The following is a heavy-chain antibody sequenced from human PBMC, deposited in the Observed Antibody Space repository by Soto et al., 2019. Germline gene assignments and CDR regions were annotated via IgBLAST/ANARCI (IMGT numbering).Heavy chain of an antibody. V-gene: IGHV1-58*01. J-gene: IGHJ6*02. CDR2: IVVGSGNT. Sequence: GASVKVSCKASGFTFTRSAVQWVRQARGQRLEWIGWIVVGSGNTIYAQKFQERVTISRDMSTSTAYMELSSLRSEDTAVYYCAAAAGGYYYGMDVWGQGTTVTVSS. CDR1: GFTFTRSA. CDR3: AAAAGGYYYGMDV.